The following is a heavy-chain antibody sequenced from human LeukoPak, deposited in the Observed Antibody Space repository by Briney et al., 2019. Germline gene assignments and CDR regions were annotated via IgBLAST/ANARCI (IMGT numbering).Heavy chain of an antibody. Sequence: GGSLRLSCAASGFTFSSYGMHWVRQAPGKGLEWVAFIRYDGSNKYYADSVKGRFTISRDNAKNSLYLQMNSLRAEDTAVYYCARDEPMTMATDYWGQGTLVTVSS. J-gene: IGHJ4*02. D-gene: IGHD4/OR15-4a*01. CDR2: IRYDGSNK. V-gene: IGHV3-30*02. CDR3: ARDEPMTMATDY. CDR1: GFTFSSYG.